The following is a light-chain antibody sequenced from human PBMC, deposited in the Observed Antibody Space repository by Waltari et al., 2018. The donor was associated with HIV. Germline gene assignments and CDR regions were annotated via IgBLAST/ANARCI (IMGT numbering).Light chain of an antibody. Sequence: QAVVTQEPSLTVSPGGTVTLTCGSSTGAVTSGHYPYWFQQKPGQAPRTLIYDTSTNPSGTPARFSGSLLGGKAALTLSGAQPEDEAEYYCLLSYSGARVVFGGGTKLTVL. CDR3: LLSYSGARVV. J-gene: IGLJ2*01. CDR1: TGAVTSGHY. V-gene: IGLV7-46*01. CDR2: DTS.